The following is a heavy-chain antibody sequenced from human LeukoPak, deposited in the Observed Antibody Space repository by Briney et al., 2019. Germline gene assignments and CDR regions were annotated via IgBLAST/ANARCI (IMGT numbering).Heavy chain of an antibody. CDR2: ISGDRSTI. CDR3: ARDRPVVGAIDF. Sequence: GGSLRLSCGASGFTFSDYAMLWVRQAPGKGLEWISFISGDRSTIFLADSVRGRFITSRDNAQNSLYLQMNSLRAEDTAVYYCARDRPVVGAIDFWDQGTLVTVSS. CDR1: GFTFSDYA. V-gene: IGHV3-48*04. D-gene: IGHD1-26*01. J-gene: IGHJ4*02.